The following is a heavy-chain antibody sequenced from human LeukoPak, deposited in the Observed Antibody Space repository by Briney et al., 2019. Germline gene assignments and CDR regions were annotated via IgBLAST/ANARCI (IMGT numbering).Heavy chain of an antibody. Sequence: ASVKVSCKASGGTFSSYAISWVRQAPGQGLEWMGGIIPIFGTANYAQKFQGRVTITADKSTSTAYMELSSLRSEDTAVYYCASGGLRQVYYYYYMDVWGKGTTVTVSS. CDR1: GGTFSSYA. D-gene: IGHD4-17*01. J-gene: IGHJ6*03. CDR3: ASGGLRQVYYYYYMDV. V-gene: IGHV1-69*06. CDR2: IIPIFGTA.